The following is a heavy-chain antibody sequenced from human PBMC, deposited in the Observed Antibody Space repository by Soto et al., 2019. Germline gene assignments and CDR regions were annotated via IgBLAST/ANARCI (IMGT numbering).Heavy chain of an antibody. V-gene: IGHV3-23*01. CDR3: AKGGYGEILFDY. D-gene: IGHD4-17*01. CDR2: INGRGDKS. CDR1: GFTFSNSA. Sequence: EVQLLDSGGALVQPGGSLRLSCAASGFTFSNSAMSWVRQVPGKGLEWVSFINGRGDKSYYADYVKGRFTITRGNSKYTLCLHMNSLRVEDTSIYYCAKGGYGEILFDYWGQGTLVTVS. J-gene: IGHJ4*02.